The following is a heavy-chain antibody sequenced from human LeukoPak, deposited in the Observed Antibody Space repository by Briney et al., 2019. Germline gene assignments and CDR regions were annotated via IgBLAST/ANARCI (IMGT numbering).Heavy chain of an antibody. V-gene: IGHV3-74*01. CDR1: GFTLSSHW. CDR2: IDLAGEYT. CDR3: ASGNSHAFDI. Sequence: GGSLRLSCVASGFTLSSHWMHWLRLAPGKGLMWVSTIDLAGEYTTYADSVKGRFTISRDNAKDTLYLQMNSLRAEDTAVYYCASGNSHAFDIWGQGTMVTVSS. J-gene: IGHJ3*02.